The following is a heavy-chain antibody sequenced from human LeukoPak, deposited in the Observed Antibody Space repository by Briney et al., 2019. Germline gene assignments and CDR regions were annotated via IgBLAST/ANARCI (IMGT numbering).Heavy chain of an antibody. D-gene: IGHD6-19*01. CDR2: IYYSGST. Sequence: SETLSLTCAVSGGSISSGGYYWRWIRQPPGKGLEWIGYIYYSGSTNYNPSLKSRVTISVDTSKNQFSLKLSSVTAADTAVYYCARDGSGWYNWFDPWGQGTLVTVSS. CDR3: ARDGSGWYNWFDP. J-gene: IGHJ5*02. V-gene: IGHV4-61*08. CDR1: GGSISSGGYY.